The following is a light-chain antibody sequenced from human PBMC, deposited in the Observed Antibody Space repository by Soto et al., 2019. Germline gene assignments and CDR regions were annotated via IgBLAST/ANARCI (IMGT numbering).Light chain of an antibody. CDR3: CSYAGSFTYWV. CDR1: SSDIGGYNF. CDR2: DVN. V-gene: IGLV2-11*01. Sequence: QSALTQPRSVSGSPGQSVTMSCTGTSSDIGGYNFVSWYQHHPGKAPKVMIYDVNQRPSGVPDRFSGSKSGNTASLTISGLQTEDEADYYCCSYAGSFTYWVFGGGTKSPS. J-gene: IGLJ3*02.